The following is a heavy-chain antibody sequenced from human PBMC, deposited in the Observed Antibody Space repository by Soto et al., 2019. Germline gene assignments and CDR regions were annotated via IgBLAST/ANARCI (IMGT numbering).Heavy chain of an antibody. J-gene: IGHJ4*02. D-gene: IGHD2-21*02. V-gene: IGHV3-48*03. Sequence: PGGSLRLSCAASGFTFSSYEMNWVRQAPGKGLEWVSYISSSGSTIYYADSVKGRFTISRDNAKNSLYLQMNSLRAEDTAVYYCARPYCGGDCSGFWGQGTLVTAPQ. CDR2: ISSSGSTI. CDR3: ARPYCGGDCSGF. CDR1: GFTFSSYE.